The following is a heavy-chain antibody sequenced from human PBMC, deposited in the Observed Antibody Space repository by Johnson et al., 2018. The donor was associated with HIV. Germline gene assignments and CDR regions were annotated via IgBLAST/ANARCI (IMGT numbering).Heavy chain of an antibody. CDR3: ARELRGYYVFDI. CDR1: GFTFSSYA. Sequence: VQVLESGGGVVQPGRSLRLSCAASGFTFSSYAMHWVRQAPGKGLEWVAAISYDESNKHYADSVKGRFTISRDNSKNTVYLQMNSLRAEDTALYYCARELRGYYVFDIWGQGTMGTVSS. V-gene: IGHV3-30-3*01. CDR2: ISYDESNK. J-gene: IGHJ3*02. D-gene: IGHD6-13*01.